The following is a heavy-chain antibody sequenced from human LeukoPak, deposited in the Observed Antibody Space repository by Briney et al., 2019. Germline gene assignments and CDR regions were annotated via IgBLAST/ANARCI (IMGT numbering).Heavy chain of an antibody. CDR3: ARGGGYASPIGY. CDR1: WGSIKTDN. J-gene: IGHJ4*02. CDR2: IYHSGST. V-gene: IGHV4-59*07. D-gene: IGHD5-12*01. Sequence: KSADTLSLTSTLCWGSIKTDNWSWIRQPPGKRLEWSGYIYHSGSTNHNPSLKSRVTISVDTSKNQFSLKLSSVTAADTAVYYCARGGGYASPIGYWGRGAVVTVS.